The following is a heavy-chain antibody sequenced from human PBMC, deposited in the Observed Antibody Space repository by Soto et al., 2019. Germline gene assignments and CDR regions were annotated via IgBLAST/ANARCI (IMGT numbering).Heavy chain of an antibody. Sequence: QLQLQESGPGLVKPSQTLSLTCTVSGGSISSGDYYWSWIRQHPGKGLEWIGYIYYSGSTYYNPSPKSRVTISEDTSKSQCSPKRSAVSAADTAVYFCARWWSGSRQGFDPWGQGTLVTVSS. CDR1: GGSISSGDYY. V-gene: IGHV4-31*03. CDR3: ARWWSGSRQGFDP. J-gene: IGHJ5*02. CDR2: IYYSGST. D-gene: IGHD3-3*01.